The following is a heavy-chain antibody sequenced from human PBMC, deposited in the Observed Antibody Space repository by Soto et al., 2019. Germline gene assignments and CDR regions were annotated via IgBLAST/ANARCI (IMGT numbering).Heavy chain of an antibody. Sequence: LKFSFTSTGYTFTSYAMHWVRQTPGQRLEWMGWINAGNGNTKYSQKFQGRVTITRDTSASTAYMELSSLRSEDTAVYYCARVILEYQLLFSPHFDYWGQGSLVTVYS. V-gene: IGHV1-3*01. CDR1: GYTFTSYA. CDR2: INAGNGNT. D-gene: IGHD2-2*01. J-gene: IGHJ4*02. CDR3: ARVILEYQLLFSPHFDY.